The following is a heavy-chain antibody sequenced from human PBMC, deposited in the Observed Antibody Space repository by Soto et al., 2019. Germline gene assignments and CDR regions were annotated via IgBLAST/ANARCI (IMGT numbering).Heavy chain of an antibody. J-gene: IGHJ4*02. Sequence: GGSLRLSCAASGFTFSSYGMHWVRQAPGKGLEWVAVISYDGSNKYYADSVKGRFTISRDNSKNTLYLQMNSLRAEDTAVYYCAKDQDLYYYDSSGYYGFDYWGQGTLVTVSS. CDR3: AKDQDLYYYDSSGYYGFDY. CDR1: GFTFSSYG. CDR2: ISYDGSNK. V-gene: IGHV3-30*18. D-gene: IGHD3-22*01.